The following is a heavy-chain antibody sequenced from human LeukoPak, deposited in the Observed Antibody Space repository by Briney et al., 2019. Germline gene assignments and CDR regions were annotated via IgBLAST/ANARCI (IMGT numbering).Heavy chain of an antibody. V-gene: IGHV6-1*01. D-gene: IGHD2-2*01. J-gene: IGHJ6*03. CDR3: ARGTIVVVPAAIYYYYYYYMDV. CDR1: GDSDSSNSAA. Sequence: SQTLSLTCAISGDSDSSNSAAWNWIRQSPSRGLEWLGRTYYRSKWYNDYAVSVKSRITINPDTSKNQFSLQLNSVTPEDTAVYYCARGTIVVVPAAIYYYYYYYMDVWGKGTTVTVSS. CDR2: TYYRSKWYN.